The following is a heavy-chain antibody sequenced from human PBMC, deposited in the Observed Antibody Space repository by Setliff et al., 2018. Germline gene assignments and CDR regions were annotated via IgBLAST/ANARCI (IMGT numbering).Heavy chain of an antibody. CDR3: ERLVRYCTATAYQRTSGDDL. D-gene: IGHD2-8*01. V-gene: IGHV1-18*01. Sequence: ASVKVSCKTSGYLLTSYGLTWVRQAPGQGLEWMGWISPHSGRAFYAPQFQDRVIMTTDTSTNTAYLDLRSLRSDDTAVYYCERLVRYCTATAYQRTSGDDLWGQGTLVTVSS. CDR2: ISPHSGRA. CDR1: GYLLTSYG. J-gene: IGHJ5*02.